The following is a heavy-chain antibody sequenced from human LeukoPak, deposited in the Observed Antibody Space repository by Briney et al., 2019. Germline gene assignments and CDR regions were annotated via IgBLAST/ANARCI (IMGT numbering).Heavy chain of an antibody. CDR1: GFTFDDYA. CDR2: ISWNSGSI. J-gene: IGHJ4*02. Sequence: QSGRSLRLSCAASGFTFDDYAMHWVRQAPGKGLEWVSGISWNSGSIGYADPVKGRFTISRDNSHNTLSLQMNGLTADDTAVYYCARGGGYDLLLGPYYFDCWGQGTLVTVSS. V-gene: IGHV3-9*01. CDR3: ARGGGYDLLLGPYYFDC. D-gene: IGHD5-12*01.